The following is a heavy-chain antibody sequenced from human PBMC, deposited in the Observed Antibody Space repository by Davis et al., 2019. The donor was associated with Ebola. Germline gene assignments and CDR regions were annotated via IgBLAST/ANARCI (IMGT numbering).Heavy chain of an antibody. CDR1: GFTFSDYY. D-gene: IGHD2-2*01. V-gene: IGHV3-23*01. CDR3: AKRTYCTSTTCSRGLDV. CDR2: INGGGVYT. Sequence: GESLKISCAASGFTFSDYYMSWIRQAPGMGLEWVSGINGGGVYTHYADSVRGRFTISRDNYKNTLYLQMDSLRSEDTAVYYCAKRTYCTSTTCSRGLDVWGQGTTVTVSS. J-gene: IGHJ6*02.